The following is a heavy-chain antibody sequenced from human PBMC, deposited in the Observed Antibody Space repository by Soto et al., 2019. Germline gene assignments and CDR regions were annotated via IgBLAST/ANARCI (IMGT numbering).Heavy chain of an antibody. CDR3: GKDPATFCRPAVGTDF. D-gene: IGHD6-13*01. J-gene: IGHJ4*02. Sequence: EVQVLESGGGLVQPGGSLRLSCAASGFTFNTFGMNWVRQAPGKGLEWVSAISCSGRSTYYADSVKGRFTISRVNSKNMVYLRMNSLRVDDTAVYYCGKDPATFCRPAVGTDFWGQGPLVTVSS. CDR2: ISCSGRST. CDR1: GFTFNTFG. V-gene: IGHV3-23*01.